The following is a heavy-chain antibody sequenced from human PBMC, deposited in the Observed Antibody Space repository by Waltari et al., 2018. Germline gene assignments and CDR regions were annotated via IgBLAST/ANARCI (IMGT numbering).Heavy chain of an antibody. D-gene: IGHD3-10*01. V-gene: IGHV3-74*02. J-gene: IGHJ4*02. Sequence: VQLVESGGGLVQPGGSRRLSCTAPGFPVSTYWMRWVRHGPGSGLMWVSRIDSDGITTSYEDSVRGRFTISRDNAKNTLYLQMNSVRDEETAVYYCGRARVQGVKYFDYWGRGTLVTVSS. CDR1: GFPVSTYW. CDR3: GRARVQGVKYFDY. CDR2: IDSDGITT.